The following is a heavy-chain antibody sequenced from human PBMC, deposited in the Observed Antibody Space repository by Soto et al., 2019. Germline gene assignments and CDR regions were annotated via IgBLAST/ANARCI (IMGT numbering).Heavy chain of an antibody. Sequence: QVQLVQSGAEVKKPGSSVKVSCKASGGTFSSYTISWVRQAPGQGLEWMGRIIPILGIANYAQKFQGRVTITADKSTSKAYMELSSLRSEDTAVYYCARGTGSGSYRGIDYWGQGTLVTVSS. J-gene: IGHJ4*02. CDR3: ARGTGSGSYRGIDY. CDR1: GGTFSSYT. V-gene: IGHV1-69*02. D-gene: IGHD3-10*01. CDR2: IIPILGIA.